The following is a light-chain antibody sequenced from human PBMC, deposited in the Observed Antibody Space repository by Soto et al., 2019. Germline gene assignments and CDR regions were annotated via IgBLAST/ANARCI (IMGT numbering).Light chain of an antibody. CDR2: KAS. CDR1: QSISSW. CDR3: QQYNSSPWT. J-gene: IGKJ1*01. Sequence: DIQMTQSPSTLCASVGERVTITCLASQSISSWLAWYQQKPGKAPKLLIYKASSLASGVPSRFSGSGSGTEFTLTISSLQPDDFATYYCQQYNSSPWTFGQGTKVDI. V-gene: IGKV1-5*03.